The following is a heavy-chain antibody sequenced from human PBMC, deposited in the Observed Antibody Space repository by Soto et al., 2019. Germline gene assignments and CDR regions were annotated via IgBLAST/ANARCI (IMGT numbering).Heavy chain of an antibody. CDR3: ARSIGSGGVIGGFDY. D-gene: IGHD3-16*02. CDR2: IIPIVDTP. Sequence: QVQLVQSGAEMREPGSAVRVSCKASGGTFNMYAMNWVRQAPGQGLEWMAGIIPIVDTPRYSQQFQGRGTITGDETTSTDYMELTSLRAEDTAIYYCARSIGSGGVIGGFDYWGQGPLVTVAS. J-gene: IGHJ4*02. V-gene: IGHV1-69*01. CDR1: GGTFNMYA.